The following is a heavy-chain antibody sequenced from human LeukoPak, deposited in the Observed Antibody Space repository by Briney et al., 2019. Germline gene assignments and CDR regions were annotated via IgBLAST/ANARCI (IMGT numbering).Heavy chain of an antibody. CDR1: GGSISSGDYY. V-gene: IGHV4-30-4*01. J-gene: IGHJ4*02. CDR2: IYYSGST. D-gene: IGHD2-2*01. CDR3: ARTHCSSTSCYDYFDY. Sequence: PPETLSLTCTVSGGSISSGDYYWRWLRQPPGKGLEWIGYIYYSGSTYYNPSLKSRVTISVDTSKNQFSLKLSSVTAADTAVYYCARTHCSSTSCYDYFDYWGQGTLVTVSS.